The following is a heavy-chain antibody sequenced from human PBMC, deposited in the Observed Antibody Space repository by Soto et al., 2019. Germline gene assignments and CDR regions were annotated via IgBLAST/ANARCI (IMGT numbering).Heavy chain of an antibody. CDR1: GFIFTDYS. CDR3: ARDPQRRDGYNFDS. J-gene: IGHJ4*02. Sequence: QVQLVESGGGLVEPGGSLRLSCAASGFIFTDYSLTWIRQAPGKGLEWISYITKGGETTQHADSVKGRFTISRDNATKVLFLQLNSLRAEDTAVYYCARDPQRRDGYNFDSWGRGTLVTVSS. CDR2: ITKGGETT. V-gene: IGHV3-11*01. D-gene: IGHD5-12*01.